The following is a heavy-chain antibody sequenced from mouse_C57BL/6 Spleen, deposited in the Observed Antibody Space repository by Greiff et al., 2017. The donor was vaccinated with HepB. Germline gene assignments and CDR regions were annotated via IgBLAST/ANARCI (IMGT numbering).Heavy chain of an antibody. V-gene: IGHV3-6*01. J-gene: IGHJ3*01. CDR2: ISYDGSN. Sequence: VQLQQSGPGLVKPSQSLSLTCSVTGYSITSGYYWNWIRQFPGNKLEWMGYISYDGSNNYNPSLKNRISITRDTSKNQFFLKLNSVTTEDTATYYCARGGSTEGFAYWGQGTLVTVSA. CDR3: ARGGSTEGFAY. D-gene: IGHD2-1*01. CDR1: GYSITSGYY.